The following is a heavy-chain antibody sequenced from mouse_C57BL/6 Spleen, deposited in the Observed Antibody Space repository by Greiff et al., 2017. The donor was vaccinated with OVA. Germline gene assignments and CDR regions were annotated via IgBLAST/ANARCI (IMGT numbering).Heavy chain of an antibody. J-gene: IGHJ4*01. CDR1: GFTFSDYY. CDR2: ISNGGGST. D-gene: IGHD4-1*01. CDR3: ARTPSWDDAMDY. Sequence: EVKVVESGGGLVQPGGSLKLSCAASGFTFSDYYMYWVRQTPEKRLEWVAYISNGGGSTYYPDTVKGRFTISRDNAKNTLYLQMSRLKSEDTAMYYCARTPSWDDAMDYWGQGTSVTVSS. V-gene: IGHV5-12*01.